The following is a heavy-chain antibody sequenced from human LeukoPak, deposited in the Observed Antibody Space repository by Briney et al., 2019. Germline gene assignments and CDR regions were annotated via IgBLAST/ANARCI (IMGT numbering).Heavy chain of an antibody. CDR2: ISWNSGSI. CDR3: ARDGSGWYSDY. CDR1: GFTFDDYA. D-gene: IGHD6-19*01. V-gene: IGHV3-9*03. J-gene: IGHJ4*02. Sequence: GGSLRLSCAASGFTFDDYAMHWVRQAPGKGLEWVSGISWNSGSIGYADSVKGRFTISRDNAKNSLYLQMNSLRAEDMALYYCARDGSGWYSDYWGQGIPVTVTS.